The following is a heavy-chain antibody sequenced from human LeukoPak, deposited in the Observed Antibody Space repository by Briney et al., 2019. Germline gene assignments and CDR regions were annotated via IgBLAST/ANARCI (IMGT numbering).Heavy chain of an antibody. CDR3: ARQNYGAGPDY. CDR2: INSDGGST. J-gene: IGHJ4*02. CDR1: GFTFTTYA. Sequence: GGSLRLSCAASGFTFTTYAMNWVRQAPGKGLVWVSRINSDGGSTNYADSVKGRFTISRDNAKNTLYLQMNSLRAEDTALYYCARQNYGAGPDYWGQGTLVTVSS. D-gene: IGHD3-10*01. V-gene: IGHV3-74*01.